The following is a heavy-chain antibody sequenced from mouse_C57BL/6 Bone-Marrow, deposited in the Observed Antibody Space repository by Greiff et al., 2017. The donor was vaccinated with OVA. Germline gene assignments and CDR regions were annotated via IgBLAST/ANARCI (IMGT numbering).Heavy chain of an antibody. CDR1: GFTFSDYY. CDR2: ISNGGGST. J-gene: IGHJ3*01. Sequence: VQLKESGGGLVQPGGSLKLSCAASGFTFSDYYMYWVRQTPEKRLEWVAYISNGGGSTYYPDTVKGRFTISSDNAKNTRYLQMSRLKSEDTAMYYCARHGYYGSSYQAWFAYWGQGTLVTVSA. V-gene: IGHV5-12*01. D-gene: IGHD1-1*01. CDR3: ARHGYYGSSYQAWFAY.